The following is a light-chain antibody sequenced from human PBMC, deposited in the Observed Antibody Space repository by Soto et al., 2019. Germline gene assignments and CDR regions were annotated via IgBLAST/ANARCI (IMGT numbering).Light chain of an antibody. Sequence: SYELTQPPSVSVAPGQAARITCGGDNIGSKSLHWYQQKAGQAPVLVVYDDKKRPSGIPERFSGFNSGNTATLTISRVEAGDEADYFCQLCDSTTDHVVFGGGTKLTVL. V-gene: IGLV3-21*02. CDR2: DDK. CDR3: QLCDSTTDHVV. J-gene: IGLJ3*02. CDR1: NIGSKS.